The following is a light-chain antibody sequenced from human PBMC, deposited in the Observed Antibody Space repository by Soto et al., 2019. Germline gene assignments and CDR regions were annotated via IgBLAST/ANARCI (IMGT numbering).Light chain of an antibody. CDR1: QSLLHSNGHNY. J-gene: IGKJ1*01. CDR2: LGS. CDR3: MQAVQTPRT. Sequence: DIVMSQSPLSLPVTPGEPASISCRSSQSLLHSNGHNYLDWYVQKPGQSPQLLTYLGSNRASGVPDRFSGSGSGTDFTLKISRVEAEDVGVYYCMQAVQTPRTFGQGTKVEIK. V-gene: IGKV2-28*01.